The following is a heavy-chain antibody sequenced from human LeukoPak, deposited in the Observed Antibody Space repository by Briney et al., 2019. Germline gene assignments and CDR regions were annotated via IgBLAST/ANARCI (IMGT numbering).Heavy chain of an antibody. V-gene: IGHV4-38-2*01. D-gene: IGHD3-9*01. CDR1: GYSISSGYY. Sequence: SETLSLTCAVSGYSISSGYYWGWIRQPPGKGLEWIGSIYHSGSTYYNPSLKSRVTISVDTSKNQFSLKLSSVTAADTAVYYCARLTEELRYFDWLCYFDYWGQGTLVTVSS. J-gene: IGHJ4*02. CDR3: ARLTEELRYFDWLCYFDY. CDR2: IYHSGST.